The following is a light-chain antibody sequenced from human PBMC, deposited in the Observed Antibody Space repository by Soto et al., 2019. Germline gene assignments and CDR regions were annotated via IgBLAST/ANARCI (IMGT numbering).Light chain of an antibody. J-gene: IGKJ1*01. CDR1: QTLSNR. CDR3: QQYGSSPRT. CDR2: VTS. V-gene: IGKV3-20*01. Sequence: EIVLTQSPATLSSFPGERVTLSCRASQTLSNRLAWYQHKPGQAPRLLIYVTSNRATGVPDRFSGSGSGTDFTLTISRLEPEDFAVYYCQQYGSSPRTFGQGTKVDIK.